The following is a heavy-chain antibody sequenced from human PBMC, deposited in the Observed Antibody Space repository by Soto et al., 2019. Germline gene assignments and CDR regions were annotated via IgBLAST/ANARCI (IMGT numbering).Heavy chain of an antibody. V-gene: IGHV1-69*13. CDR1: GGTFSSYA. CDR3: CAHSRGWYRPTYYYGMDV. Sequence: ASVKVSCKASGGTFSSYAISWVRQAPGQGLEWMGGIIPIFGTANYAQKFQGRVTITADESTSTAYMELSSLRSEDTAVYYCCAHSRGWYRPTYYYGMDVWGQGTTVTVSS. D-gene: IGHD6-19*01. J-gene: IGHJ6*02. CDR2: IIPIFGTA.